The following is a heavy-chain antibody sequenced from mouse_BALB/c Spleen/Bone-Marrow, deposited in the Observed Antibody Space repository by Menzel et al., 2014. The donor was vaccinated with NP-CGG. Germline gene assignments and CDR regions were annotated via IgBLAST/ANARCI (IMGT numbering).Heavy chain of an antibody. CDR1: GYSFTGYS. D-gene: IGHD2-4*01. Sequence: VQLQQSGPELVKPGASMKISCKASGYSFTGYSMNWVKQSHGKNLEWIGLINPYNGGTSYNQKFKGKATITVGKSSSTAYMELLSLTSEDSAVYYCARDYDYGNYAMDYWGQGTSVTVSS. J-gene: IGHJ4*01. V-gene: IGHV1-18*01. CDR3: ARDYDYGNYAMDY. CDR2: INPYNGGT.